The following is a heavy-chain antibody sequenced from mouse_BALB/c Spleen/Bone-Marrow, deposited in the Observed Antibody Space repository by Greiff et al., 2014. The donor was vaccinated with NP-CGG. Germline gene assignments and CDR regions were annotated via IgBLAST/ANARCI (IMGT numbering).Heavy chain of an antibody. J-gene: IGHJ1*01. V-gene: IGHV5-9-2*01. Sequence: DVHLVESGGGLVKPGGSLKLSCAASGFTFSSYGMSWVRQTPEKRLEWVATISGGGSYTYFSDSVKGRFTISRDNAKNNLNPQMSSLRSEDTALYYCARSFGSSYWYFDVWGAGTTVTVSS. CDR3: ARSFGSSYWYFDV. CDR2: ISGGGSYT. D-gene: IGHD1-1*01. CDR1: GFTFSSYG.